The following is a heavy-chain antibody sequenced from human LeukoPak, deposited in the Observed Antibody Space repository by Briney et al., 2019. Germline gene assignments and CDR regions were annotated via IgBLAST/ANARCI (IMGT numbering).Heavy chain of an antibody. CDR1: GFTFSTYW. Sequence: GGSLRLSCAASGFTFSTYWMSWVRQAPGKGLEWVPVITGSGGNTYYADSVKGRFTISKDNSKNTVYLQMSSLRVDDTAVYYCAKAASSSWPSYYYGMDVWGQGTTVTVSS. CDR2: ITGSGGNT. D-gene: IGHD6-13*01. CDR3: AKAASSSWPSYYYGMDV. J-gene: IGHJ6*02. V-gene: IGHV3-23*01.